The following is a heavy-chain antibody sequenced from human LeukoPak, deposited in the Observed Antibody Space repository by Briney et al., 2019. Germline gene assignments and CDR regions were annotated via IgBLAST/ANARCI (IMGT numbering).Heavy chain of an antibody. CDR1: GGTFSSYA. CDR3: ARGLGTRLNWFDP. CDR2: IIPIFGTA. Sequence: ASVKVSCKASGGTFSSYAISWVRQAPGQGLEWMGGIIPIFGTANYAQKFQGRVTITADESTSTAFMELSSLRSEDTAVYYCARGLGTRLNWFDPWGQGTLVTVSS. J-gene: IGHJ5*02. D-gene: IGHD1-7*01. V-gene: IGHV1-69*13.